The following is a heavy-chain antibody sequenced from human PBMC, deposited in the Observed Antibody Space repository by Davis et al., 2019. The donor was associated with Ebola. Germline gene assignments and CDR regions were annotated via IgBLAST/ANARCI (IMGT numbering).Heavy chain of an antibody. J-gene: IGHJ4*02. CDR3: ARELTTVTDGVFDY. D-gene: IGHD4-11*01. CDR2: IYYSGST. CDR1: GGSISSYY. Sequence: PSETLSLTCTVSGGSISSYYWSWIRQPPGKGLEWIGYIYYSGSTNYNPSLKSRVTISVDTSKNQFSLKLSSVTAADTAVYYCARELTTVTDGVFDYWGQGTLVTVSS. V-gene: IGHV4-59*12.